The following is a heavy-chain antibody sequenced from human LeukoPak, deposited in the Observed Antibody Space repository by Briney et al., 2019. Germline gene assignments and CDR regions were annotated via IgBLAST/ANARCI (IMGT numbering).Heavy chain of an antibody. J-gene: IGHJ4*02. Sequence: SETLSLTCTVPGGSISSYYWSWVRKPPGKGLEWIGHIYYSGSIKYNHSLKSRVTMTVDTAKNQCSLKLSSVTAADTAVYYCARHISSVWDYWGQGALVTV. CDR1: GGSISSYY. V-gene: IGHV4-59*08. D-gene: IGHD3-22*01. CDR2: IYYSGSI. CDR3: ARHISSVWDY.